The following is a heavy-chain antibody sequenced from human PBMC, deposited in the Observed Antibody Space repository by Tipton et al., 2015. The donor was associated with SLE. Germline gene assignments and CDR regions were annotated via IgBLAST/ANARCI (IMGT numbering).Heavy chain of an antibody. CDR1: GGSISRNY. CDR2: IYSSGST. CDR3: ARRGYSGYFDY. Sequence: TLSLTCTVSGGSISRNYWSWVRQPPGKGLEWIGYIYSSGSTNYNPSLKSRVTISVDTSKNHFSLKLSSVTAADTAVYYCARRGYSGYFDYWGQGTLVTVSS. J-gene: IGHJ4*02. D-gene: IGHD5-12*01. V-gene: IGHV4-59*12.